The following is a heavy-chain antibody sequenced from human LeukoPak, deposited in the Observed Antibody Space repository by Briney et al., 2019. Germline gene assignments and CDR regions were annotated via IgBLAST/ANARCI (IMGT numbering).Heavy chain of an antibody. D-gene: IGHD5-12*01. Sequence: SQTLSLTCTVSGGSISSGSYYWSWIRQPAGKGLEWIGRIYTSGSTNYNPSLKSRVTISVDTSKNQFSLKLSSVTAADTAVYYCARWAPDGYDEFYFDYWGQGTLVTVSS. CDR1: GGSISSGSYY. CDR3: ARWAPDGYDEFYFDY. V-gene: IGHV4-61*02. J-gene: IGHJ4*02. CDR2: IYTSGST.